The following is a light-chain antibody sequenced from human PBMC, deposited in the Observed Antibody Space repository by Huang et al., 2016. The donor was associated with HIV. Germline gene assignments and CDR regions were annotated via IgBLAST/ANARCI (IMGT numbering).Light chain of an antibody. CDR2: GAS. Sequence: EIVMTQSPATLSVSPGERATLSCRASQNIGDNLTWYQHKPGQAPRLLIYGASTRATGIPPRFSGSGSGTEFTLTISGLESEDVAVYYCHQFNNWPPRFTFGPGTTVDVK. J-gene: IGKJ3*01. V-gene: IGKV3-15*01. CDR3: HQFNNWPPRFT. CDR1: QNIGDN.